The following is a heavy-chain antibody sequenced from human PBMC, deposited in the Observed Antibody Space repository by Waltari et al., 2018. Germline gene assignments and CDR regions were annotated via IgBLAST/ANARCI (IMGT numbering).Heavy chain of an antibody. CDR1: GYSISSGYY. CDR2: IYHSGGT. Sequence: QVQLQESGPGLVKPSETLSLTCAVSGYSISSGYYWGWIRQPPGKGLEWIGSIYHSGGTNYNPSLKSRVTISVDTSKNQCSLKLSSVTAADTAVYYCARLCSGGSCYNPLYYYYYGMDVWGQGTTVTVSS. J-gene: IGHJ6*02. D-gene: IGHD2-15*01. CDR3: ARLCSGGSCYNPLYYYYYGMDV. V-gene: IGHV4-38-2*01.